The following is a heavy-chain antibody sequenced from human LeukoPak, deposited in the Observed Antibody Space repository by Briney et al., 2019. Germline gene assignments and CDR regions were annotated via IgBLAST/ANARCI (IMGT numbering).Heavy chain of an antibody. J-gene: IGHJ4*02. CDR3: ATGDGSGSYIFDY. CDR1: GGSISSYY. CDR2: IYYSGST. V-gene: IGHV4-59*08. Sequence: SETLSLTCTVSGGSISSYYWSWIRQPPGKGLEWIGYIYYSGSTNYNPSLKSRVTISVDTSKNQFSLKLSSVTAADTAVYYCATGDGSGSYIFDYWGQGTLVTVSS. D-gene: IGHD3-10*01.